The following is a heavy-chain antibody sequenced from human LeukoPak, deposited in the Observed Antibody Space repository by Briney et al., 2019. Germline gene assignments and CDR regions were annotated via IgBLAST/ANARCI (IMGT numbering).Heavy chain of an antibody. J-gene: IGHJ5*02. CDR2: ISYDGSNK. D-gene: IGHD4-17*01. V-gene: IGHV3-30-3*01. Sequence: GGSLRLSCAASGFTFSSYAMHWVRQAPGKGLEWVAVISYDGSNKYYADSVKGRFTISRDNSKNTLYLQMNSLRAEDTAVYYCARSWAPTVTTTSGTWGQGTLVTVSS. CDR1: GFTFSSYA. CDR3: ARSWAPTVTTTSGT.